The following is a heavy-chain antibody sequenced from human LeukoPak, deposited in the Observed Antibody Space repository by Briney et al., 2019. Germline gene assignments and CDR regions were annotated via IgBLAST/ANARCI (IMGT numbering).Heavy chain of an antibody. J-gene: IGHJ4*02. Sequence: ASVKVSCKASGYTFTVYYLHWVRQAPGQGLEWMGWINPNSGGTNYAQKFQGWVTMTRDTSISTAYMELSRLRSDDTAVYYCARGTGYSHPGDLLLLYYFDYWGQGTLVTVSS. CDR1: GYTFTVYY. CDR2: INPNSGGT. V-gene: IGHV1-2*04. D-gene: IGHD5-12*01. CDR3: ARGTGYSHPGDLLLLYYFDY.